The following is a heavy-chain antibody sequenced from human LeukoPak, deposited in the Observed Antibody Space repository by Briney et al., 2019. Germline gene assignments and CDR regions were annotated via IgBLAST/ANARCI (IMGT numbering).Heavy chain of an antibody. CDR3: ARDPGGYYGSGSLVRDAFDI. V-gene: IGHV4-34*01. CDR1: GGSFSGYY. D-gene: IGHD3-10*01. CDR2: INHSGST. Sequence: KASETLSLTCAVYGGSFSGYYWSWIRQPPGKGLEWIGEINHSGSTNYNPSLKSRVTISVDTSKNQFSLKLSSVTAADTAVYYCARDPGGYYGSGSLVRDAFDIWGQGTMVTVSS. J-gene: IGHJ3*02.